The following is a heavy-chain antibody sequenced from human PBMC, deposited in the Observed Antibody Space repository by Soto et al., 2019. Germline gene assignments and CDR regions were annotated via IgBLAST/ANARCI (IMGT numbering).Heavy chain of an antibody. CDR3: ARDLKQLVPSIGYYGMDV. V-gene: IGHV1-18*01. J-gene: IGHJ6*02. Sequence: ASVKVSCKASGDTFTNSAFIWVRQAPGQGLEWMGWISAYNGNTDYEQKFQGRVTITADKSTSTAYMELSSLRSEDTAVYYCARDLKQLVPSIGYYGMDVWGQGTTVTVSS. CDR1: GDTFTNSA. D-gene: IGHD6-13*01. CDR2: ISAYNGNT.